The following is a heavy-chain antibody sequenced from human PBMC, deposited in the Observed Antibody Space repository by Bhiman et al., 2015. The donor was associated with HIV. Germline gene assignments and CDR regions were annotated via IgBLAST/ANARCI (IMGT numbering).Heavy chain of an antibody. V-gene: IGHV3-23*01. CDR1: GFTFSSYA. CDR3: AKLSNNYGRSSYFDS. Sequence: VQLLESGGGLVQPGGSLRLSCAASGFTFSSYAMNWVRQAPGKGLEWVSGISGSGISTYSAGSVKGRFTISRDNSKNTLFLQMNSLRGEDTAVYHCAKLSNNYGRSSYFDSWGQGTLVTVSS. J-gene: IGHJ4*02. D-gene: IGHD5-24*01. CDR2: ISGSGIST.